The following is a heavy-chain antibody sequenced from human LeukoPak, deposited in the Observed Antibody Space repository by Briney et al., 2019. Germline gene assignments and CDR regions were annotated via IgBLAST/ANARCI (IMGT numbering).Heavy chain of an antibody. CDR3: ASEPGFGELSFDY. CDR2: IIPIFGTA. D-gene: IGHD3-10*01. V-gene: IGHV1-69*13. CDR1: GGTFSSYA. J-gene: IGHJ4*02. Sequence: GASVKVSCKASGGTFSSYAISWVRQAPGQGLEWMGGIIPIFGTANYAQKFQGRVTITADESTSTAYMELSSLRSEDTAVYYCASEPGFGELSFDYWGQGTLVTVSS.